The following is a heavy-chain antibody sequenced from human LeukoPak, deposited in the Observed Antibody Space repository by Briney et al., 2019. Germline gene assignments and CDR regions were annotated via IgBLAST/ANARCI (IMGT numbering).Heavy chain of an antibody. Sequence: PSETLSLTCTVSGGSISSSSYYWGWIRQPPGKGLEWIGSIYYSGSTYYNPSLTSRVTMSIDTSKNQFSLKLSSVTAADTAVYYCAIELGRDGNNVKSYWGQGTLVTVSS. CDR1: GGSISSSSYY. V-gene: IGHV4-39*01. CDR2: IYYSGST. CDR3: AIELGRDGNNVKSY. J-gene: IGHJ4*02. D-gene: IGHD5-24*01.